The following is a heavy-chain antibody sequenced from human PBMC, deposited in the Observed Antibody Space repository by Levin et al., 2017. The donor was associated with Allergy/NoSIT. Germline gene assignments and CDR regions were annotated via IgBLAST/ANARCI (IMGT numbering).Heavy chain of an antibody. D-gene: IGHD4-23*01. Sequence: GGSLRLSCAASGFTFSSYGMHWVRQAPGKGLGWVAVISYDGSNKYYADSVKGRFTISRDNSKNTLYLQMNSLRAEDTAVYYCAILPGTLTVVTVWGQGTLVTVSS. CDR2: ISYDGSNK. V-gene: IGHV3-30*03. CDR1: GFTFSSYG. J-gene: IGHJ4*02. CDR3: AILPGTLTVVTV.